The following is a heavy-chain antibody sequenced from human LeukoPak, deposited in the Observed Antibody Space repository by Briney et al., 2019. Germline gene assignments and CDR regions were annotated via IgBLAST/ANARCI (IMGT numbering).Heavy chain of an antibody. D-gene: IGHD3-16*02. V-gene: IGHV3-73*01. Sequence: GGSLRLSCAASGFTFSGSTIHWARQTSGKGLEWVGRIRNKGNSYATAYAASVKGRFTISRDDSKNTAYLQMNSLKTEDTAVYYCTSRSSTFGGVIDLDYWGQGTLVTVSS. J-gene: IGHJ4*02. CDR1: GFTFSGST. CDR3: TSRSSTFGGVIDLDY. CDR2: IRNKGNSYAT.